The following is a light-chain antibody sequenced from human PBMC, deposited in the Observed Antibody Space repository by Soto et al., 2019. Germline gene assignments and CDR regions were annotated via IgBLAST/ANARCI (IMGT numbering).Light chain of an antibody. J-gene: IGKJ5*01. CDR2: DTS. Sequence: EIVLMQSPGTLSLSPGERATLSCRASQTLRRTYIAWYQQKPGQAPRVLIYDTSTRATGIPARFSGSGSGTEFTLTISSLQSEDFAVYYCQQYNNWPPITFGQGTRLEIK. V-gene: IGKV3-15*01. CDR3: QQYNNWPPIT. CDR1: QTLRRT.